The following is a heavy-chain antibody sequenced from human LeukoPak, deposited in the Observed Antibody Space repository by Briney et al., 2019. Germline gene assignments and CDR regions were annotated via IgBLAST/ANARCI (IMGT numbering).Heavy chain of an antibody. J-gene: IGHJ4*02. CDR1: AGSISGYY. Sequence: SETLSLTCTVSAGSISGYYWTWIRQPPGKGLEWIGYIYYTGRTNYNPSLKSRVDISLDTSKNQFSLQLNSVTAADTAVYYCARWFCSGGSCRGAVDYWGQGTLVTVSS. D-gene: IGHD2-15*01. CDR2: IYYTGRT. V-gene: IGHV4-59*01. CDR3: ARWFCSGGSCRGAVDY.